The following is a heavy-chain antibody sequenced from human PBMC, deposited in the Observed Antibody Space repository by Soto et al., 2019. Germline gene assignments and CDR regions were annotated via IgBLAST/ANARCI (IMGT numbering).Heavy chain of an antibody. CDR1: GFSFSNYG. CDR3: AIRGYQYAFDI. D-gene: IGHD2-2*01. J-gene: IGHJ3*02. V-gene: IGHV3-30*03. Sequence: QLVESGGDVVQPGRSLRLSCAASGFSFSNYGMHWVRQAPGKGLEWVAVISSDGGDKYYADSVKGRFTISRDNSKNTLYLQMNSLRLEDTAMFSCAIRGYQYAFDIWGKGTMVTVSS. CDR2: ISSDGGDK.